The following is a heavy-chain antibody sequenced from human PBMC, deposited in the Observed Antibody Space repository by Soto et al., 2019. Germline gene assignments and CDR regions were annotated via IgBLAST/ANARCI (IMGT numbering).Heavy chain of an antibody. CDR1: GFSLSNARMG. CDR3: ARILYPGRNIDY. Sequence: SGPTLMHPSETLTLTCTVSGFSLSNARMGVSWIRQPPVKALEWLAHIFANDEKSYITSLKSSLTISKDTSKSQVVLTMTNMDPVDTATYYCARILYPGRNIDYWGQGTLVTVSS. V-gene: IGHV2-26*01. D-gene: IGHD2-2*01. J-gene: IGHJ4*02. CDR2: IFANDEK.